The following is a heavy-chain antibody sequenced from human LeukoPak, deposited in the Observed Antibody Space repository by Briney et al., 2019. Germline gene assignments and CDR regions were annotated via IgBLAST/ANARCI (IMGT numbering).Heavy chain of an antibody. D-gene: IGHD1-20*01. CDR3: AGPYNWNDGGAFDI. J-gene: IGHJ3*02. Sequence: SVKVSCKASGGTFSSYAISWVGQAPGQGLEWMGGIIPIFGTANYAQKFQGRVTITADESTSTAYMELSSLRSEDTAVYYCAGPYNWNDGGAFDIWGQGTMVTVSS. CDR2: IIPIFGTA. V-gene: IGHV1-69*13. CDR1: GGTFSSYA.